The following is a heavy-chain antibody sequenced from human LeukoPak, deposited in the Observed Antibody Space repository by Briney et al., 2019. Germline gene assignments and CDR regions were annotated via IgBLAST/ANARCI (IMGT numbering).Heavy chain of an antibody. CDR2: IYYSGST. Sequence: PSETLSLTCTVSGGSISNYYWSWIRQPPGKGLEWIGYIYYSGSTNYNPSLKSRVTISVDTSKNQFSLKLSSVTAADTAVYYCARQTDRYCSSTSCYMGGFDPWGQGTLVTVSS. CDR1: GGSISNYY. V-gene: IGHV4-59*01. J-gene: IGHJ5*02. CDR3: ARQTDRYCSSTSCYMGGFDP. D-gene: IGHD2-2*01.